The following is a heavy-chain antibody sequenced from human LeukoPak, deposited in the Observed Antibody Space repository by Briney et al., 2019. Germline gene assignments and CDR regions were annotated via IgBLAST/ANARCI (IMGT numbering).Heavy chain of an antibody. D-gene: IGHD3-3*01. Sequence: ASVKVSCKASGYTFTSYGISWVRQAPGQGLEWMGWISAYNGNTNYAQKLQGRVTMTTDTSTSTAYMELRSLRSDDTAVYYCARHQYYDFWNGYYFDGWGQGTLVTVSS. CDR3: ARHQYYDFWNGYYFDG. V-gene: IGHV1-18*01. CDR2: ISAYNGNT. CDR1: GYTFTSYG. J-gene: IGHJ5*02.